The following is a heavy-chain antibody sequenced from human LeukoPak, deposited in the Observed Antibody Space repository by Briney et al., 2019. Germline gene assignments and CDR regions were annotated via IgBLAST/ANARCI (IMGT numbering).Heavy chain of an antibody. D-gene: IGHD6-13*01. CDR1: GFTFSDYS. CDR2: ISSGSGTI. V-gene: IGHV3-48*02. J-gene: IGHJ4*02. Sequence: GGSLRLSCAASGFTFSDYSMSWVRQTPGKGLEWVSYISSGSGTIYYADSVKGRFTFSRDNAKKSLYLQMNSLRDEDTAVYYCARSIPYGTTWYGRSDYWGQGTLVTVSS. CDR3: ARSIPYGTTWYGRSDY.